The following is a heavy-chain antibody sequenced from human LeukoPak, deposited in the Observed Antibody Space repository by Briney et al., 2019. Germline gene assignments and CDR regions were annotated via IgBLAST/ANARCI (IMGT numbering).Heavy chain of an antibody. CDR3: ARDRGSGWSLNY. CDR1: GFTFSFYS. D-gene: IGHD6-19*01. Sequence: GGSLRLSCAGSGFTFSFYSINWVRQAPGKGLAWVSIISGSGETTFYADSVKGRFTISRDNSKNTVYLQMSSLRAEDTAVYYCARDRGSGWSLNYWGQGTLVTVSS. CDR2: ISGSGETT. J-gene: IGHJ4*02. V-gene: IGHV3-23*01.